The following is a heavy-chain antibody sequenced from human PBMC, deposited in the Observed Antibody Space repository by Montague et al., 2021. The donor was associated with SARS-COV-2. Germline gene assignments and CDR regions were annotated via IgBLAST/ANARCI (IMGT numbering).Heavy chain of an antibody. J-gene: IGHJ4*02. CDR2: IWTRGTT. Sequence: TLSLTCTVFDGSINTDTYFWSWIRQPAGKGLEWIGRIWTRGTTKYNPTLKSRVTMSMDTSKKQFSLNVTSVTAADTAVYYCARGAKYYGFYHPFEDWGQGALVTVSS. V-gene: IGHV4-61*02. D-gene: IGHD3-16*01. CDR1: DGSINTDTYF. CDR3: ARGAKYYGFYHPFED.